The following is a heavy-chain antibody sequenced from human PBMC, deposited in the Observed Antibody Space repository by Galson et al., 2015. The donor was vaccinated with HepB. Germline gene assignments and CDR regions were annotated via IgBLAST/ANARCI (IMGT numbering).Heavy chain of an antibody. Sequence: QSGAEVKKPGESLKISCKASGYSFNTYWIYWVRQMPGKGLEWLGITYPSDSDTRYSPSFQGQVTISTDKSISTAYLQWSSLKASDTAIYYCARAARAEFWSGYYSPHPLDYWGQGTLVTVSS. CDR1: GYSFNTYW. D-gene: IGHD3-3*01. V-gene: IGHV5-51*01. CDR3: ARAARAEFWSGYYSPHPLDY. J-gene: IGHJ4*02. CDR2: TYPSDSDT.